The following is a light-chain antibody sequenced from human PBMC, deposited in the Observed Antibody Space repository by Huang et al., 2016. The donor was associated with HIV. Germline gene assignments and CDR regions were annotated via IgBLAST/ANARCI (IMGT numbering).Light chain of an antibody. CDR1: QSLSSN. Sequence: EILMTQSPATLSVSPGERATLSCRASQSLSSNLAWYQQKPGQAPRLLVYGASTRATSIPARVSGSGSGTELTLTISSLQSEDFAIYYCQQYNDWPPRWTFGQGTKVEIK. J-gene: IGKJ1*01. CDR2: GAS. V-gene: IGKV3-15*01. CDR3: QQYNDWPPRWT.